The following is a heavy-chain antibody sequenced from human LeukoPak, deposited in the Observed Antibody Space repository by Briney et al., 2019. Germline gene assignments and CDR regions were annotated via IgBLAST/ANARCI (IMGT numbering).Heavy chain of an antibody. V-gene: IGHV4-4*02. J-gene: IGHJ4*02. CDR1: GGSITSTNY. CDR3: AREGGPYRPLDY. Sequence: SRTLSLTCGVSGGSITSTNYWTWVRQPPGKGLEWIGEVNLQGSTNYNPSLMGRVAISVDMSENHIPLQLTSVTAADTAVYYCAREGGPYRPLDYSGQGTLVTVSS. CDR2: VNLQGST.